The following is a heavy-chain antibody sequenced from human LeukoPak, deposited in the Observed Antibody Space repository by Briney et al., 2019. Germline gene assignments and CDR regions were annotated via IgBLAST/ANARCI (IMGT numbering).Heavy chain of an antibody. CDR1: GGSFSTYY. Sequence: PSETLSLTCTVSGGSFSTYYWNWIRQPAGKGLEWIGLIYTSGTTNYNPSLKSRVTLSVDTSKNHFSLKLRSVTAADTAVYYCARGGDSNLSYFDYWGQGILVTVSS. D-gene: IGHD4-11*01. CDR3: ARGGDSNLSYFDY. V-gene: IGHV4-4*07. CDR2: IYTSGTT. J-gene: IGHJ4*02.